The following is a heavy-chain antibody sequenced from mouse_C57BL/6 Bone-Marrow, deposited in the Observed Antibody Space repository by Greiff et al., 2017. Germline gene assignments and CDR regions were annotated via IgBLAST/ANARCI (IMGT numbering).Heavy chain of an antibody. J-gene: IGHJ2*01. CDR2: IYPGDGDT. CDR3: ASWGTADY. V-gene: IGHV1-82*01. D-gene: IGHD3-3*01. Sequence: VQLQPSGPELVKPGASVKISCKASGYAFSSSWMNWVKQRPGKGLEWIGRIYPGDGDTNYNGKFKGKATLTADKSSSTAYMQLSSLTSEDSAVYFCASWGTADYWGQGTTLTVSS. CDR1: GYAFSSSW.